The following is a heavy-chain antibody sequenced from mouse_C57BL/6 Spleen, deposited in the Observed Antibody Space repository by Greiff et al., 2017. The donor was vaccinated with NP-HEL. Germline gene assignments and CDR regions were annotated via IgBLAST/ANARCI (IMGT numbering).Heavy chain of an antibody. CDR3: ARYDYLWWYFDV. CDR1: GYTFTSYW. CDR2: INPSNGGT. Sequence: QVQLKQPGTELVKPGASVKLSCKASGYTFTSYWMHWVKQRPGQGLEWIGNINPSNGGTNYNEKFKSKATLTVDKSSSTAYMQLSSLTSEDSAVYYCARYDYLWWYFDVWGTGTTVTVSS. V-gene: IGHV1-53*01. D-gene: IGHD2-4*01. J-gene: IGHJ1*03.